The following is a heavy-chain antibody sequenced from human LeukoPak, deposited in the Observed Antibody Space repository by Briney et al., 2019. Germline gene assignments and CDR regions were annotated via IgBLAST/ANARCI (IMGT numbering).Heavy chain of an antibody. V-gene: IGHV4-4*07. Sequence: SETLSLTCTVSGGSISSYYRTWLRHPTGQGLEWIGRIYTSGSTNYNTSLKRRVTMSVDTSKNQFSLKLSSVTAADTAVYYCARDHKSTPYCSSSSYYRIGWFDPWGQGTLVTVSS. CDR2: IYTSGST. CDR3: ARDHKSTPYCSSSSYYRIGWFDP. CDR1: GGSISSYY. D-gene: IGHD2-2*02. J-gene: IGHJ5*02.